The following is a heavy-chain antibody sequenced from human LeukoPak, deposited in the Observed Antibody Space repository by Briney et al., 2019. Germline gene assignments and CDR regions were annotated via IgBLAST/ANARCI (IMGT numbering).Heavy chain of an antibody. CDR2: INHSGST. J-gene: IGHJ4*02. CDR3: ARSPYRSSTSCYGGDFDY. V-gene: IGHV4-34*01. CDR1: GGSFSGYY. Sequence: SETLSLTCAVYGGSFSGYYWSWIRQPPGKGLEWIGEINHSGSTNYNPSLKSRVTISVDTSKNQFSLKLSSVTAADTAVYYCARSPYRSSTSCYGGDFDYWGQGTLVTVSS. D-gene: IGHD2-2*01.